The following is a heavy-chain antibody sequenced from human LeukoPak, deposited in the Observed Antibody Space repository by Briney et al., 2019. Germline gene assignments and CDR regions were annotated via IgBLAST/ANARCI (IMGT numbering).Heavy chain of an antibody. J-gene: IGHJ6*03. Sequence: SETLSLTCTVSGGSISSYYWSWIRQPPGKGLEWIGYIYYSGSTNYNPSLKSRVTISVDTSKNQFSLKLSSVTAADTAVYYCARSGVVVPAARSYYYYYYMDVWGKGTTVTVSS. V-gene: IGHV4-59*08. CDR1: GGSISSYY. CDR2: IYYSGST. D-gene: IGHD2-2*01. CDR3: ARSGVVVPAARSYYYYYYMDV.